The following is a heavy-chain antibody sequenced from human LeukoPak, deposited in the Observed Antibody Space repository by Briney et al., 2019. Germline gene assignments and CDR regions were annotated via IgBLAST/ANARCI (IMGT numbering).Heavy chain of an antibody. Sequence: SETLSLTCAVYGGSFSGYYWSWIRQPPGKGLEWIGSIYHSGSTYYNPALKSRVTISVDTSKNQFSLNLSSVTAADTAVYYCARVGGSRSVLRYFGGFDYWGQGTLVTVSS. J-gene: IGHJ4*02. CDR3: ARVGGSRSVLRYFGGFDY. CDR2: IYHSGST. D-gene: IGHD3-9*01. CDR1: GGSFSGYY. V-gene: IGHV4-34*01.